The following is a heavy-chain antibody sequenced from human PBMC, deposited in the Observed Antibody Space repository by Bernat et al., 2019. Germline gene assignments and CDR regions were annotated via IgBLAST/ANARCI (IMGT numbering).Heavy chain of an antibody. D-gene: IGHD3-9*01. CDR2: INPNSGGT. J-gene: IGHJ4*02. CDR3: ARELLGDYDILTGYYNGPSFDY. CDR1: GYTFTGYY. V-gene: IGHV1-2*04. Sequence: QVQLVQSEAEVKKPGASVKVSCKASGYTFTGYYMHWVRQAPGQELEWMGWINPNSGGTNYAQKFQGWVTMTRDTSISTAYMELSRLRSDDTAVYYCARELLGDYDILTGYYNGPSFDYWGQGTLVTVSS.